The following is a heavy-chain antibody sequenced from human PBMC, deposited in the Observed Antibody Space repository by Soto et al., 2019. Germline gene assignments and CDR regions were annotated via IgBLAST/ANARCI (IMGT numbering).Heavy chain of an antibody. V-gene: IGHV1-69*02. CDR3: ARVVKRQPIDYGDDLRWFDP. D-gene: IGHD4-17*01. CDR1: GGTFSSYT. CDR2: IIPILGIA. Sequence: SVKVSCKASGGTFSSYTISWVRQAPGQGLEWMGRIIPILGIANYAQKFQGRVTITADKSTSTAYMELSSLRSEDTAVYYCARVVKRQPIDYGDDLRWFDPWGQGTLVKVSS. J-gene: IGHJ5*02.